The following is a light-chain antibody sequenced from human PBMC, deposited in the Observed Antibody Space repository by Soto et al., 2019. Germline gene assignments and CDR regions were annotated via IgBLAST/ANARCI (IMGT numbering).Light chain of an antibody. J-gene: IGLJ2*01. Sequence: QSALTQPASVSGSPGQSITISCAGSSSDVGAYNFVSWYQQHPGKAPKLMIYEVTSRPSGISRRFSGSKSANTASLTISGLQAEDEADYYCSSYTSSSHVVFGGGTKVTVL. CDR1: SSDVGAYNF. CDR3: SSYTSSSHVV. CDR2: EVT. V-gene: IGLV2-14*01.